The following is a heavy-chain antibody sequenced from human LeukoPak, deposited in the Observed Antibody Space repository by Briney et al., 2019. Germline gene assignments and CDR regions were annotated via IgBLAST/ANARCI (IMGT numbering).Heavy chain of an antibody. CDR2: MNPNSGNT. D-gene: IGHD3-16*01. J-gene: IGHJ6*03. V-gene: IGHV1-8*03. Sequence: ASVKVSCKASGYTFTSYDINWVRQATGQGLEWMGWMNPNSGNTGYAQKFQGRVTITRNTSISTAYLELSRLTSDDTAVYYCARGGLPIYYYYMDVWGKGTTVTISS. CDR1: GYTFTSYD. CDR3: ARGGLPIYYYYMDV.